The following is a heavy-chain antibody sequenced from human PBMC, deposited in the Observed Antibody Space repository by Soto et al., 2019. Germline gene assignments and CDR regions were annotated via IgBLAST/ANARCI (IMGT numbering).Heavy chain of an antibody. Sequence: EVQLLESGGGLVQPGGSLRLSCAASGFTFSRYAMTWVRQAPGKGLDWVSAISGSNNSTYYADSVKGRFTISRDNSKNTLYLQMNSLRAEDTAVYYCARDFFEDFLGQGTLVTVSS. CDR2: ISGSNNST. D-gene: IGHD3-9*01. J-gene: IGHJ4*02. CDR1: GFTFSRYA. CDR3: ARDFFEDF. V-gene: IGHV3-23*01.